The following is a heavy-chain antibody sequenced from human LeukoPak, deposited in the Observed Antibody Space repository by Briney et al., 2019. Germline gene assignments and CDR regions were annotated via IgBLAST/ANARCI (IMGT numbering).Heavy chain of an antibody. V-gene: IGHV3-33*01. CDR2: IWYDGSNK. J-gene: IGHJ4*02. CDR1: GFTFSSYG. CDR3: ARDPPSSLALYYFDY. D-gene: IGHD2-2*01. Sequence: QPGRSLRLSCAASGFTFSSYGMHWVRQAPGKGLEWVAVIWYDGSNKYYADSVKGRFTISRDNSKNTLYLQMNSLRAEDTAVYYRARDPPSSLALYYFDYWGQGTLVTVSS.